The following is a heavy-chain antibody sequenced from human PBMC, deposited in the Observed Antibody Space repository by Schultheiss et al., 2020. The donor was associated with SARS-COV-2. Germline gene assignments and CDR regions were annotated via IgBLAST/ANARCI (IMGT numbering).Heavy chain of an antibody. D-gene: IGHD1-20*01. CDR2: IGSSSSTI. J-gene: IGHJ4*02. CDR1: GFTFSTYA. CDR3: ARGVITGRGY. V-gene: IGHV3-48*01. Sequence: GESLKISCAVSGFTFSTYAMNWVRQAPGKGLEWVSYIGSSSSTIYYADSVKGRFIISRHNSKNMVYLQMNSLRTEDSAVYYCARGVITGRGYWGQGTLVTVSS.